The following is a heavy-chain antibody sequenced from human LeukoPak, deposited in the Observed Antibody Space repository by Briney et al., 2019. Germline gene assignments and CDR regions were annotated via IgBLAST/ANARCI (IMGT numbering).Heavy chain of an antibody. V-gene: IGHV1-2*02. Sequence: ASVKVSCKASGYTFTGYYMHWVRQAPGQGLEWMGWINPNSGGTNYAQKFQGRVTMTRDTSISTAYMELSRLRSDDTAVYYCARATPVSLAAAGTFDYWGQETLVTVSS. CDR3: ARATPVSLAAAGTFDY. D-gene: IGHD6-13*01. J-gene: IGHJ4*02. CDR1: GYTFTGYY. CDR2: INPNSGGT.